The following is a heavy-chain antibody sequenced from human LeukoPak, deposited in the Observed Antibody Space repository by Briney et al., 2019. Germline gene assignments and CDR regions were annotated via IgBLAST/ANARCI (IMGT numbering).Heavy chain of an antibody. CDR2: IYYSGST. D-gene: IGHD5-18*01. Sequence: SETLSLTCTVSGGSFSNYYWSWIRQPPGKGLEWIGYIYYSGSTNYNPSLKSRVTISVDTSKNQFSLNLSSVTAADTAVYYCARHPTALVSYGFDPWGQGTLVTVSS. CDR3: ARHPTALVSYGFDP. J-gene: IGHJ5*02. V-gene: IGHV4-59*08. CDR1: GGSFSNYY.